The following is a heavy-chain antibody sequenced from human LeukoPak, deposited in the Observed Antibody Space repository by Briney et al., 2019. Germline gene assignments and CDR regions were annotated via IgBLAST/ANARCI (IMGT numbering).Heavy chain of an antibody. D-gene: IGHD1-26*01. CDR3: AGGWWELHY. V-gene: IGHV3-21*01. J-gene: IGHJ4*02. CDR2: ISSSSSYR. CDR1: GFTVSNYN. Sequence: GGSLRLSCAASGFTVSNYNMNWVRQAPGKGLEWVSSISSSSSYRYYADSVKGRFTISRDNAKNSLYLQMNSLRAEDAAVYYCAGGWWELHYWGQGTLVTVSS.